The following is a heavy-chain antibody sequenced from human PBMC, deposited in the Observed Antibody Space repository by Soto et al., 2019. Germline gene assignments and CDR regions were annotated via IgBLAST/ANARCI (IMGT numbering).Heavy chain of an antibody. D-gene: IGHD6-6*01. CDR3: ARASNEYSSSHHHYYYYGMDV. V-gene: IGHV1-2*04. J-gene: IGHJ6*02. CDR2: INPNSGGT. CDR1: GYTFTGYY. Sequence: ASVKVSCKASGYTFTGYYMHWVRQAPGQGLEWMGWINPNSGGTNYAQKFQGWVTMTRDTSISTAYMELSRLRSDDTAVYYCARASNEYSSSHHHYYYYGMDVWGQGTTVTV.